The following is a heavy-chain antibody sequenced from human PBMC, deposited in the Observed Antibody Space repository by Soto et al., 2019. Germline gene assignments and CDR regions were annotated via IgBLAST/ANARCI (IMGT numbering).Heavy chain of an antibody. V-gene: IGHV3-33*01. CDR3: ARDGLVTIFPPRHYYYMDV. Sequence: GGSLRLSCAASGFTFSSYGMHWVRQAPGKGLEWVAVIWYDGSNKYYADSVKGRFTISRDNSKNTLYLQMNSLRAEDTAVYYCARDGLVTIFPPRHYYYMDVWGKGTTVTVSS. D-gene: IGHD3-9*01. CDR2: IWYDGSNK. CDR1: GFTFSSYG. J-gene: IGHJ6*03.